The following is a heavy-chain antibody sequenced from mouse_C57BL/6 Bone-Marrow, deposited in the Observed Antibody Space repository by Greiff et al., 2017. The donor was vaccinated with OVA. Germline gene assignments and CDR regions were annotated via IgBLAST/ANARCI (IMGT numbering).Heavy chain of an antibody. CDR1: GYAFTNYL. J-gene: IGHJ2*01. CDR3: AREEDYYFFDY. V-gene: IGHV1-54*01. D-gene: IGHD1-1*01. CDR2: INPGSGGT. Sequence: VQLQQSGAELVRPGTSVKVSCKASGYAFTNYLIEWVKQRPGQGLEWIGVINPGSGGTNYNEKFKGKATLTADKSSSTAYMQLSSLTSEDSAVYFCAREEDYYFFDYWGQGTTLTVSS.